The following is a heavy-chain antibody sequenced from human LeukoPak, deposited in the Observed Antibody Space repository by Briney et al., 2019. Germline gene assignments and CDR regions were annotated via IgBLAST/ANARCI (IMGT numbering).Heavy chain of an antibody. V-gene: IGHV4-59*01. D-gene: IGHD5-18*01. J-gene: IGHJ6*02. CDR1: GGSISSYY. CDR2: IYYSGST. CDR3: ASEGGYSHGYRDYYYYGMDV. Sequence: SETLSLTCTVSGGSISSYYWSWIRQPPGKGLEWIGYIYYSGSTNYNPSLKSRVTISVDTSKNQFSLKLSSVTAADTAVYYCASEGGYSHGYRDYYYYGMDVWGQGTTVTVSS.